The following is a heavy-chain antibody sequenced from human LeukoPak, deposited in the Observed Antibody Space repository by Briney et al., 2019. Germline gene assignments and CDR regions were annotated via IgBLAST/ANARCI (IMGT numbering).Heavy chain of an antibody. D-gene: IGHD3-22*01. V-gene: IGHV1-18*01. J-gene: IGHJ4*02. CDR3: ARAYDSSGYYYGEGFDY. CDR2: ISAYNGNT. CDR1: GYTFTSYG. Sequence: RASVKVSCKASGYTFTSYGISWVRPAPGQGLEWMGWISAYNGNTNYAQKLQGRVTMTTDTSTSTAYMELRSLRSDDTAVYYCARAYDSSGYYYGEGFDYWGQGTLVTVSS.